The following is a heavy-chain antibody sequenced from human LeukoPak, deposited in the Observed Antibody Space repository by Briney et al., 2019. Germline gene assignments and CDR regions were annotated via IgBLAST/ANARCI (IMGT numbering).Heavy chain of an antibody. J-gene: IGHJ4*02. CDR1: GFIVSSNY. CDR3: ASVLTGYYDYFDY. CDR2: IYSGGST. Sequence: PGGSLRLSCAASGFIVSSNYMGWVRQAPGKGLEWVSVIYSGGSTYYADSVKGRFTISRDNSKNTLYLQMNSLRAEDTAVYYCASVLTGYYDYFDYWGQGTLVTVSS. V-gene: IGHV3-53*01. D-gene: IGHD3-9*01.